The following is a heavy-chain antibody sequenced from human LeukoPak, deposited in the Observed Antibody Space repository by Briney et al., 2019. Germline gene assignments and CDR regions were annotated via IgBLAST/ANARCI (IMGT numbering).Heavy chain of an antibody. J-gene: IGHJ4*02. CDR1: GYTFSSYA. CDR2: IIPIFGTA. D-gene: IGHD5-24*01. CDR3: AQSPRMATISGYFVY. V-gene: IGHV1-69*13. Sequence: GASVKVSCKASGYTFSSYAISWVRQAPGQGLEWMGGIIPIFGTANYAQKFQGRVTITADESTSTAYMELSSLRSEDTAVYYCAQSPRMATISGYFVYWGQGTLVTVSS.